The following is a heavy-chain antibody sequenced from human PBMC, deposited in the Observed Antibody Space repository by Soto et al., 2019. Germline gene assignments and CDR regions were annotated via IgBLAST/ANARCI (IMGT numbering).Heavy chain of an antibody. V-gene: IGHV5-51*01. J-gene: IGHJ6*02. Sequence: PGESRKISCKGSGYTFTSYWIVWVRQMSGKGLEWMGSIYPGDSDIRYSPSFQGQVTISADKSISTAYLQWDSLTASDTAMYFCARHKGYCDSSSCYGMDVWGQGATVTVSS. CDR1: GYTFTSYW. CDR3: ARHKGYCDSSSCYGMDV. CDR2: IYPGDSDI. D-gene: IGHD2-15*01.